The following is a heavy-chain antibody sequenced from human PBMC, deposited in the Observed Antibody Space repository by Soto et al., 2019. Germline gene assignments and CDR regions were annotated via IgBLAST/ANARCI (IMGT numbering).Heavy chain of an antibody. V-gene: IGHV3-53*01. Sequence: VQLVESGGGLIQPGGSLRLSCAASGFTVSTNYMNWVRQAPGKGLEWVSVISDSVKGRFTISRDNSKNTLYLQMNSLRAEDTAVYYCARDWGGHTVSYWYFDLWGRGTLVTVSS. J-gene: IGHJ2*01. D-gene: IGHD4-4*01. CDR1: GFTVSTNY. CDR2: IS. CDR3: ARDWGGHTVSYWYFDL.